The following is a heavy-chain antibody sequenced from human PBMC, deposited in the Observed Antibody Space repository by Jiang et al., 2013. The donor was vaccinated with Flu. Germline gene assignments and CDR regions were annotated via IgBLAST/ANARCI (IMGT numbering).Heavy chain of an antibody. CDR3: ARGDYYDSSGYYYGAYWYFDL. CDR1: GGSISSYY. V-gene: IGHV4-59*01. D-gene: IGHD3-22*01. CDR2: IYYSGST. J-gene: IGHJ2*01. Sequence: GPGLVKPSETLSLTCTVSGGSISSYYWSWIRQPPGKGLEWIGYIYYSGSTNYNPSLKSRVTISVDTSKNQFSLKLSSVTAADTAVYYCARGDYYDSSGYYYGAYWYFDLWAVAPWSLSPQ.